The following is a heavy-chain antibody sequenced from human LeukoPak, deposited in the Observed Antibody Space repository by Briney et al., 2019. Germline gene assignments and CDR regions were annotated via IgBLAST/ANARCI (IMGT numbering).Heavy chain of an antibody. CDR3: ARWNDGNHHFDC. J-gene: IGHJ4*02. Sequence: SETLFLTCTVSGDSVSSYYWNWIRQPPGKGPEWIGYIHQSGSTNNNPSLRSRVTMSVDTSRNQYSLDLISVTAADTAVYYCARWNDGNHHFDCWGQGTLVTVSA. V-gene: IGHV4-59*02. D-gene: IGHD1-1*01. CDR1: GDSVSSYY. CDR2: IHQSGST.